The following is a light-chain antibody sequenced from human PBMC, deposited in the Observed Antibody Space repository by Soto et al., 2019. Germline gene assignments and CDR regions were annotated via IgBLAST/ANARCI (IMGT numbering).Light chain of an antibody. CDR1: NSDVGGYNY. V-gene: IGLV2-14*01. CDR2: EVS. CDR3: FSHRRGDSHV. Sequence: QSVLTQPASVSGSPGQSITISCTGTNSDVGGYNYVSWFQQHPGKAPKLMIYEVSNRPSGVSNRFSGSKSGNTASLTISGLQAEDEADYYCFSHRRGDSHVFGTGTKLTVL. J-gene: IGLJ1*01.